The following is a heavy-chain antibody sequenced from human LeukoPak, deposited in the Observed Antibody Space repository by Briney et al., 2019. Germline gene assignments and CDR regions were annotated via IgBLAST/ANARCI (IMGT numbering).Heavy chain of an antibody. Sequence: PGGSLRLSCAASGFPFSSFAMSWVRQAPGKGLEWDSGISGGGYTTSYADSVKGRFTISRDNSMDTLYLQMLSLRVDDTAVYFYSKAPFGFWRGNYPEFWGQGTLVIVPS. V-gene: IGHV3-23*01. J-gene: IGHJ4*02. CDR1: GFPFSSFA. D-gene: IGHD3-3*01. CDR3: SKAPFGFWRGNYPEF. CDR2: ISGGGYTT.